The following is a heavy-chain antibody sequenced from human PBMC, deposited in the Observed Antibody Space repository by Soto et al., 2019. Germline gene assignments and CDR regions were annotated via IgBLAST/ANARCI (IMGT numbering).Heavy chain of an antibody. CDR3: AKDMSGDGNDEYGGLDY. CDR2: ISWNSGSI. Sequence: EVQLVESGGGLEQPGRSLRLSCAASGFTFDDYAMHWVRQPPGKGLEWVSSISWNSGSIAYADSVKGRFTISRDNAKNSLYLQMKGLRDEDLALYYCAKDMSGDGNDEYGGLDYWGQGTLVTVSS. V-gene: IGHV3-9*03. CDR1: GFTFDDYA. D-gene: IGHD1-1*01. J-gene: IGHJ4*02.